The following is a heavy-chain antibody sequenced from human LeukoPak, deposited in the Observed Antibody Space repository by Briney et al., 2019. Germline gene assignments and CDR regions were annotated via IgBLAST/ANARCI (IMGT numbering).Heavy chain of an antibody. J-gene: IGHJ6*04. V-gene: IGHV3-33*01. D-gene: IGHD6-13*01. Sequence: GRSLRLSCAASGFTFSSYGMHWVRQAPGKGLEWVAVIWYDGSNKYYADSVKGRFTISRDNSKNTLYLQMNSLRAEDTAVYYCARDGGYSGSWSYYYYGMDVWGKGTTVTVSS. CDR1: GFTFSSYG. CDR2: IWYDGSNK. CDR3: ARDGGYSGSWSYYYYGMDV.